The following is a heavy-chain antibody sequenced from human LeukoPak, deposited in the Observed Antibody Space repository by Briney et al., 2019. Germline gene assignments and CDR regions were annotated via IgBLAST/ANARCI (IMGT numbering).Heavy chain of an antibody. V-gene: IGHV4-59*06. CDR1: GGSISTYY. CDR3: ARDLGGGSFDF. J-gene: IGHJ4*02. Sequence: PSETLSLTCTVSGGSISTYYWSWVRQHPGKGLEWIGYIYYSGSTYYSPSLKSRLTISVDTSKNQFSLKLSSVTAADTAVYYCARDLGGGSFDFWGQGTLVTVSS. CDR2: IYYSGST. D-gene: IGHD2-15*01.